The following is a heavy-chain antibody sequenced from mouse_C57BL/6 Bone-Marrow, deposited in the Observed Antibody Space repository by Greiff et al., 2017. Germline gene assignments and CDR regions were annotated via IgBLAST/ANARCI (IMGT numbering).Heavy chain of an antibody. CDR1: GYTFTDYY. Sequence: QLQQSGPVLVKPGASVKMSCKASGYTFTDYYMNWVKQSHGKSLEWIGVINPYNGGTSYNQKFKGKATLTVDKSSSTAYMELNSLTSEDSAVYYCARGGMGYAMDYWGQGTSVTVSS. CDR3: ARGGMGYAMDY. V-gene: IGHV1-19*01. J-gene: IGHJ4*01. CDR2: INPYNGGT.